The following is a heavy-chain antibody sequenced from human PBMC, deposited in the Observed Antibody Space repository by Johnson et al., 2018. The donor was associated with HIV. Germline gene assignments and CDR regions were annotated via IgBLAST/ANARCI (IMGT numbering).Heavy chain of an antibody. V-gene: IGHV3-30*03. Sequence: QVQLVESAGGLVQPGGSLRLSCAASGFTFSSYGMHWVRQPPGKGREWVAVIPYDGKNKDYADSVKGRFTISRDNAKNTTNLQLNSLGAEDTAVYDCARGLTGKQVDIWGQGTMVTVSS. CDR1: GFTFSSYG. D-gene: IGHD3-10*01. CDR3: ARGLTGKQVDI. CDR2: IPYDGKNK. J-gene: IGHJ3*02.